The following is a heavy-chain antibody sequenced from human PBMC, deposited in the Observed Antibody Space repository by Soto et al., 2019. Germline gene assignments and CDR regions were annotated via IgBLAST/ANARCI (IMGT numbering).Heavy chain of an antibody. CDR3: ARDKEDKTIFGVSRLNWFDP. D-gene: IGHD3-3*01. CDR2: IYYSGST. J-gene: IGHJ5*02. Sequence: SETLSLTCTVSGGSISSGGYYWSWIRRHPGKGLEWIGYIYYSGSTYYNPSLKSRVTISVDTSKNQFSLKLSSVTAADTAVYYCARDKEDKTIFGVSRLNWFDPWGQGTLVTVSS. V-gene: IGHV4-31*03. CDR1: GGSISSGGYY.